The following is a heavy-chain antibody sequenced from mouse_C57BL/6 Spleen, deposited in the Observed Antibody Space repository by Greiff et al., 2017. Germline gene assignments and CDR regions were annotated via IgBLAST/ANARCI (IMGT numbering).Heavy chain of an antibody. CDR2: IDPETGGT. CDR1: GYTFTDYE. J-gene: IGHJ4*01. CDR3: TRSGGLRRGYAMDY. D-gene: IGHD2-4*01. Sequence: QVQLQQSGAELVRPGASVTLSCKASGYTFTDYEMHWVKQTPVHGLEWIGAIDPETGGTAYNQKFKGKAILTADKSSSTAYMELRSLTSEDSAVYYCTRSGGLRRGYAMDYWGQGTSVTVSS. V-gene: IGHV1-15*01.